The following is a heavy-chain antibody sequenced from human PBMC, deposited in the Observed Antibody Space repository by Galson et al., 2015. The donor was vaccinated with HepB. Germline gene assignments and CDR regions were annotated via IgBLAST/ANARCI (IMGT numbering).Heavy chain of an antibody. J-gene: IGHJ3*02. CDR2: ISYDGSSK. CDR3: AKERAYCGGGSCVYSAFEI. V-gene: IGHV3-30*18. D-gene: IGHD2-15*01. Sequence: SLRLSCAASGFTFSSYGMHWVRQAPGKGLEWVAVISYDGSSKYYADSVKGRFTISRDNSKNTLYLQMDSLRAEDTSIYYCAKERAYCGGGSCVYSAFEIWGQGTMVTVSS. CDR1: GFTFSSYG.